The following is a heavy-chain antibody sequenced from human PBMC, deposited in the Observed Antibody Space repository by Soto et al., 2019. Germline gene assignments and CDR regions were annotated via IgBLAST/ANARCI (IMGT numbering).Heavy chain of an antibody. CDR2: INHSGST. V-gene: IGHV4-34*01. J-gene: IGHJ6*02. Sequence: SETLSLTCAVYGGSFSGYYWSWIRQPPGKGLEWIGEINHSGSTNYNPSLKSRVTISVDTSKNQFSLKLSSVTAADTAVYYCARGSPMVRGVIITPYYYGMDVWGQGTTVTVSS. CDR3: ARGSPMVRGVIITPYYYGMDV. CDR1: GGSFSGYY. D-gene: IGHD3-10*01.